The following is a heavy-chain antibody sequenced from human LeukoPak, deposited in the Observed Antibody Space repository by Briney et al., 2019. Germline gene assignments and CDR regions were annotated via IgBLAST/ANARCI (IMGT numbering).Heavy chain of an antibody. CDR2: INSDGSGT. CDR1: GFTFSSYW. D-gene: IGHD3-22*01. J-gene: IGHJ4*02. V-gene: IGHV3-74*01. Sequence: GGSLRLSCAASGFTFSSYWMHWVRQAPGKGLVWVARINSDGSGTTYAGSVKGRFTISRDNAKNTLYLQMNSLRAEDTAVYYCARGGHHYDSSGYYLAGDYWGQGTLVTVSS. CDR3: ARGGHHYDSSGYYLAGDY.